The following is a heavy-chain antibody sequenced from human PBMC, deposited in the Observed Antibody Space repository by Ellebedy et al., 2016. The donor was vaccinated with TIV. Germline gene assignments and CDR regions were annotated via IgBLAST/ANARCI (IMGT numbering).Heavy chain of an antibody. CDR1: GFIFSDYA. V-gene: IGHV3-23*01. CDR2: ISGRGEST. J-gene: IGHJ5*02. CDR3: ATRGHSIGWFAD. Sequence: GESLKISCATSGFIFSDYAIRWVRQPPGKGLEWVSTISGRGESTFAADSVKGRFTISRDFSKRTVYLQMNSLRVEDTAVYFCATRGHSIGWFADWGQGTLVTVSS. D-gene: IGHD3-22*01.